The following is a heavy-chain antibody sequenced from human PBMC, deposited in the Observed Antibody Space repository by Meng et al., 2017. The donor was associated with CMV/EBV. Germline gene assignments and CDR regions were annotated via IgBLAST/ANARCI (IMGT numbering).Heavy chain of an antibody. J-gene: IGHJ5*02. V-gene: IGHV4-4*07. CDR2: IYTSGST. CDR3: ARDLMNCSSTSCANWFDP. CDR1: GGSISSYY. D-gene: IGHD2-2*01. Sequence: QVQVEGSGPGLGKPSETLSLTCTVSGGSISSYYWSWIRQPAGKGLEWIGRIYTSGSTNYNPSLKSRVTMSVDTSKNQFSLKLSSVTAADTAVYYCARDLMNCSSTSCANWFDPWGQGTLVTVSS.